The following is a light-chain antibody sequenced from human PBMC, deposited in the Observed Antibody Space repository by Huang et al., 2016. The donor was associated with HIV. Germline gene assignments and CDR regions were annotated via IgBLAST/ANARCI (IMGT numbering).Light chain of an antibody. CDR3: QQYDNLCP. J-gene: IGKJ3*01. CDR1: QDMSNY. V-gene: IGKV1-33*01. CDR2: DAS. Sequence: DIQMTQSPTSLSASVGDRVTITCQASQDMSNYLNWYQQKPGKAPKLLIYDASNVETGVPSRFSGSGSGTDFTFTISSLQPEDIATYYCQQYDNLCPFGPGTKVDIK.